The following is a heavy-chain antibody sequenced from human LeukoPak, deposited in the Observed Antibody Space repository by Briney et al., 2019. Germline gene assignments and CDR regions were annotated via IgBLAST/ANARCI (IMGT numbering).Heavy chain of an antibody. CDR3: ARDALGDSSSWYPLDY. D-gene: IGHD6-13*01. CDR2: IWYDGSNK. V-gene: IGHV3-33*01. J-gene: IGHJ4*02. CDR1: GFTFCRYG. Sequence: GGPLRLSCAACGFTFCRYGMHWVGQAPGKGLEGVAVIWYDGSNKYYADSVKGRFTISRDNSKSTLYLQLNSLRAEDTAVYYCARDALGDSSSWYPLDYWGQGTLVTVSS.